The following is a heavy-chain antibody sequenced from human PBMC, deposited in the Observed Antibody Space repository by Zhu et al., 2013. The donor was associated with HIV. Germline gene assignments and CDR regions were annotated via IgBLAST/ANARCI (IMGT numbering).Heavy chain of an antibody. CDR2: INPNSGGT. V-gene: IGHV1-2*02. J-gene: IGHJ5*02. D-gene: IGHD6-19*01. CDR3: ARAAPYRAVAGRGTNWFDP. Sequence: QVQLVQSGAEVKKPGASVKVSCKASGYTFTGYYMHWVRQAPGQGLEWMGWINPNSGGTNYAQKFQGRVTMTRDTSISTAYMELSRLRSDDTAVYYCARAAPYRAVAGRGTNWFDPWGQGTLVTVSS. CDR1: GYTFTGYY.